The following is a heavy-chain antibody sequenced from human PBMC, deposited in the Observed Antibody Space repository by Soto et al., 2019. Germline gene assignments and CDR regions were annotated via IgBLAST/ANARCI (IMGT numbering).Heavy chain of an antibody. D-gene: IGHD3-3*01. Sequence: QPGGSLRLSCAASGFTFSSYAMSWVRQAPGKGLEWVSAISGSGGSTYYADSVKGRFTISRDNSKNTLYLQMNRLRAEDTAVYYCASGYDFWSGYYPNPGIYYYYGMDVWGQGTTVTVSS. CDR2: ISGSGGST. CDR3: ASGYDFWSGYYPNPGIYYYYGMDV. V-gene: IGHV3-23*01. CDR1: GFTFSSYA. J-gene: IGHJ6*02.